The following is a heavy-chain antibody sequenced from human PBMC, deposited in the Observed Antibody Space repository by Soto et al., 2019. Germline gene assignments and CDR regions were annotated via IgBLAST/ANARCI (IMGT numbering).Heavy chain of an antibody. CDR3: ARGAVLFDY. J-gene: IGHJ4*02. CDR2: INHSGST. D-gene: IGHD3-10*01. V-gene: IGHV4-34*01. CDR1: GGSFSGYY. Sequence: SETLSLTCAVYGGSFSGYYWSWIRQPPGKGLEWIGEINHSGSTNYNPSLKSRVTISVDTSKNQFSLKLSSVTAADTAVYYCARGAVLFDYWGQGTLVTVSS.